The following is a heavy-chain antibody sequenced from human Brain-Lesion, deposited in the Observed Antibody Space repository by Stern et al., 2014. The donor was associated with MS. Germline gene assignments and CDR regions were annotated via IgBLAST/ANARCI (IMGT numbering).Heavy chain of an antibody. V-gene: IGHV3-49*03. CDR2: IRSKVYGGAA. CDR3: TRDRLDYGYSYFDY. CDR1: GFSFGDYA. D-gene: IGHD4-17*01. J-gene: IGHJ4*02. Sequence: EVQLVQSGGGLIEPGRSLRLSCTASGFSFGDYAINWIRQAPGKWLEWGGFIRSKVYGGAAEYAASVKGRFTISRDDSKSIAYLQVNGLKTEDTAVYYCTRDRLDYGYSYFDYWGQGTLVTVSS.